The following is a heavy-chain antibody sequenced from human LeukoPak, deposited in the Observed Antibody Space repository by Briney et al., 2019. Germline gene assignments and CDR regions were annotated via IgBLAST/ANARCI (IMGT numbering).Heavy chain of an antibody. CDR1: GYRFNNYW. Sequence: GESLKISCKGSGYRFNNYWIGWVRQMSGKGLEWMGIIYPDDSNTKYTPSFEGQVTISVDKSINTAYLQRSSLKASDTAIYYCARRYGAGYSSSYYYYYMDVWGQGTTVTVSS. V-gene: IGHV5-51*01. CDR2: IYPDDSNT. D-gene: IGHD5-24*01. CDR3: ARRYGAGYSSSYYYYYMDV. J-gene: IGHJ6*03.